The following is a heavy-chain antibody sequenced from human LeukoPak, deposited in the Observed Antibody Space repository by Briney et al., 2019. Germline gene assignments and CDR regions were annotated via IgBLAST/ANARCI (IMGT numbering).Heavy chain of an antibody. CDR2: VLYSGTT. CDR3: AGQQLERGEDH. V-gene: IGHV4-59*08. J-gene: IGHJ4*02. Sequence: PSETLSLTCAVYGGSFSGYYWSWIRQPAGKGLEWIGYVLYSGTTNYNPSLKSRVSISLDTSKNQFSLMVNSVTAADTAVYFCAGQQLERGEDHWGQGTLVIVSS. CDR1: GGSFSGYY. D-gene: IGHD1-1*01.